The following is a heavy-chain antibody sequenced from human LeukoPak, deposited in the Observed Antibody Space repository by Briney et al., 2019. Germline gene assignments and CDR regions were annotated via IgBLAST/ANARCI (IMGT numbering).Heavy chain of an antibody. D-gene: IGHD2-15*01. CDR2: IYTSGST. Sequence: SETLSLTCTVSGGSISSGSYYWSWIRQPAGKGLEWIGRIYTSGSTNCNPSLKSRVTISVDTSKNQFSLKLSSVTAADTAVYYCARELDCSGGSCYSGPWFDPWGQGTLVTVSS. CDR1: GGSISSGSYY. CDR3: ARELDCSGGSCYSGPWFDP. J-gene: IGHJ5*02. V-gene: IGHV4-61*02.